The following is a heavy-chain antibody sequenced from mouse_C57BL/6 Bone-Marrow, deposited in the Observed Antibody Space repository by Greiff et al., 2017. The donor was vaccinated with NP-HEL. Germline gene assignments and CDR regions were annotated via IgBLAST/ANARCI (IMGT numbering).Heavy chain of an antibody. J-gene: IGHJ1*03. CDR1: GYTFTSYT. CDR2: INPSSGYT. CDR3: ARSSGYFFWYFDV. Sequence: QVQLQQSGAELARPGASVKMSCKASGYTFTSYTMHWVKLRPGQGLEWIGYINPSSGYTKYNQKFKDKATLTADKSSCTAYMQLSSLASEDSAVYYCARSSGYFFWYFDVWGTGTTVTVSS. V-gene: IGHV1-4*01. D-gene: IGHD2-3*01.